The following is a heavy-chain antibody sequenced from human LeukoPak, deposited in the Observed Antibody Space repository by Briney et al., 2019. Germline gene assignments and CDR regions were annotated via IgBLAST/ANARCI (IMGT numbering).Heavy chain of an antibody. J-gene: IGHJ4*02. CDR3: ARGVTMVRGVIDY. V-gene: IGHV3-23*01. CDR1: GFTFSSYA. D-gene: IGHD3-10*01. Sequence: GGSLRLSCAASGFTFSSYAMSWVRQAPGKGLEWVSTISSNGGRTLYADSVKGRFSISSENSKNTLYLQMNSLRAEDTAVYYCARGVTMVRGVIDYWGQGTLVTVSS. CDR2: ISSNGGRT.